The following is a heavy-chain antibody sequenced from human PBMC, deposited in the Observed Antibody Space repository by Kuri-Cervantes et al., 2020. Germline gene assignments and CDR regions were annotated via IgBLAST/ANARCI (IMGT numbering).Heavy chain of an antibody. CDR3: ATGFSYSGYDSNWFDP. V-gene: IGHV4-39*01. D-gene: IGHD5-12*01. CDR2: IYYSGST. CDR1: GGSISSSSYY. Sequence: GSLRLSCTVSGGSISSSSYYWGWIRQPPGKGLEWIGSIYYSGSTYYNPSLKSRVTISVDTSKNQFSLKLSSVTAADTAVYYCATGFSYSGYDSNWFDPWGQGTLVTVSS. J-gene: IGHJ5*02.